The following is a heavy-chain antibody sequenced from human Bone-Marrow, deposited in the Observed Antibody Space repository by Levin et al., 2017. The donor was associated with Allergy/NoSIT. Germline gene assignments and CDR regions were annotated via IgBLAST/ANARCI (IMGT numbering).Heavy chain of an antibody. V-gene: IGHV1-8*01. CDR3: ARVAGYCSSTSCSYYYYGMDV. D-gene: IGHD2-2*01. J-gene: IGHJ6*02. Sequence: ASVKVSCKASGYTFTSYDINWVRQATGQGLEWMGWMNPNSGNTGYAQKFQGRVTMTRNTSISTAYMELSSLRSEDTAVYYCARVAGYCSSTSCSYYYYGMDVWGQGTTVTVSS. CDR2: MNPNSGNT. CDR1: GYTFTSYD.